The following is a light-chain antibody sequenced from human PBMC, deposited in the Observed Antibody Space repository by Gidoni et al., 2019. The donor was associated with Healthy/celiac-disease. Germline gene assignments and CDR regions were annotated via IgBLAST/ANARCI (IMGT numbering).Light chain of an antibody. CDR3: QQSYSTPPYS. CDR1: QSISSY. V-gene: IGKV1-39*01. CDR2: AAS. Sequence: DIQMTQSPSSLSASVGDRVTITCRASQSISSYLNLYQQKPGKAPKLLIYAASSLQSGVPSRFSGSGSGTAFTLTISSLQPEDFATYYCQQSYSTPPYSFGQGTKLEIK. J-gene: IGKJ2*03.